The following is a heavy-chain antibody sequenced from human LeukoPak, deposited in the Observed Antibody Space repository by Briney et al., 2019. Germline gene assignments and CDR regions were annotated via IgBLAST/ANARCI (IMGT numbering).Heavy chain of an antibody. Sequence: SMKVSCKASRGTLGSYAISWVRQAPGQGVEWMGRIIPIFATANYAQKFQGRVTLTTDESTSTAYMELSSLRSEDTAVYYCARDRSLFYDSSGYCYGTFDYWGQGTLVTVSS. V-gene: IGHV1-69*05. CDR3: ARDRSLFYDSSGYCYGTFDY. CDR2: IIPIFATA. D-gene: IGHD3-22*01. CDR1: RGTLGSYA. J-gene: IGHJ4*02.